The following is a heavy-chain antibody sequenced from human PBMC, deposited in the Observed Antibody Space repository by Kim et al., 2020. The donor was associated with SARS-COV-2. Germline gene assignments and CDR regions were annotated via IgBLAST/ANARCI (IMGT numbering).Heavy chain of an antibody. D-gene: IGHD3-9*01. J-gene: IGHJ4*02. V-gene: IGHV1-46*01. Sequence: ASVKVSCKASGYTFTSYYMHWVRQAPGQGLEWMGIINPSGGSTSYAQKFQGRVTMTRDTSTSTVYMELSSLRSEDTAVYYCARAHRTYYDILTGYRGEYYFDYWGQGTLVTVSS. CDR1: GYTFTSYY. CDR2: INPSGGST. CDR3: ARAHRTYYDILTGYRGEYYFDY.